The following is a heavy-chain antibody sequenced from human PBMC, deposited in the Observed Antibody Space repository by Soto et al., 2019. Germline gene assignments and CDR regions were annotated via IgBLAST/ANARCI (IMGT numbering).Heavy chain of an antibody. Sequence: EVQLVESGGGLVQPGGSLRLSCAASGFTFSSYSMNWVRQAPGKGPEWVSYISSSSSTIYYADSVKGRFSISRDNAKNSLYLQMNSLRAEDTAVYYCARSIVATLLDYWGQGTLVTVSS. V-gene: IGHV3-48*01. CDR3: ARSIVATLLDY. CDR2: ISSSSSTI. J-gene: IGHJ4*02. CDR1: GFTFSSYS. D-gene: IGHD5-12*01.